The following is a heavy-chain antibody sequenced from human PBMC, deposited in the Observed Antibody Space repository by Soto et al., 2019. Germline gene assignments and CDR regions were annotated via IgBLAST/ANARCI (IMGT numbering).Heavy chain of an antibody. CDR1: GFTFSSYA. V-gene: IGHV3-23*01. Sequence: EVQLLESGGGLVQPGGSLRLSCAASGFTFSSYAMSWVRQAPGKGLEWVSAISGSGGSTYYADSVKGRFIISRDNSKNTLYLQMNSLRAEDTAVYYCAKEGLPILRNYYYYYYMDVWGKGTTVTVSS. J-gene: IGHJ6*03. CDR2: ISGSGGST. D-gene: IGHD1-26*01. CDR3: AKEGLPILRNYYYYYYMDV.